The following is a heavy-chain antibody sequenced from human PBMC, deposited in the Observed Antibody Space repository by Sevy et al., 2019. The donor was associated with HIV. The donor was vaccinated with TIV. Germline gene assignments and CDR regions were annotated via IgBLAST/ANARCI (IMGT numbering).Heavy chain of an antibody. CDR2: INHSDST. CDR3: AREISGVCCTFDY. V-gene: IGHV4-34*01. J-gene: IGHJ4*02. D-gene: IGHD2-15*01. CDR1: GGSFSGYY. Sequence: SETLSLTCAVYGGSFSGYYWSWIRQPPGKGLEWIGEINHSDSTNYNPALKSRVTISVDTSKNQFSLKLHSVTAADTAVYYCAREISGVCCTFDYWSQGTLVIVSS.